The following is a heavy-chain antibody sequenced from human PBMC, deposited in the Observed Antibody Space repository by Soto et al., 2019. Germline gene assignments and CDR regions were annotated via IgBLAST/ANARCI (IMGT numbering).Heavy chain of an antibody. V-gene: IGHV4-59*01. D-gene: IGHD3-10*01. CDR2: LYYSGNT. Sequence: QMQLQESGPGVVKPSETLSLTCTVSGASISTYYCTWIRQAPGKGLEWIGYLYYSGNTNSNPSLKCRVTMYVDTSKNHFCLTLTSATAADTAVYFCARGGSEGGLDVWGQGTTVAVSS. CDR1: GASISTYY. CDR3: ARGGSEGGLDV. J-gene: IGHJ6*02.